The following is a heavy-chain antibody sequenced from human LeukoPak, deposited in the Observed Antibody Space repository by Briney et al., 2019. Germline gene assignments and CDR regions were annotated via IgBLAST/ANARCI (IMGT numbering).Heavy chain of an antibody. CDR3: ARVGSRDGYNFFDY. CDR1: GGSISSGSYY. Sequence: SETLSLTCTVSGGSISSGSYYWSWIRQPAGKGLEWIGRIYTSGSTNYNPSLKSRVTISVDTSKNQFSLKLSSVTAANTAVYYCARVGSRDGYNFFDYWGQGTLVTVSS. D-gene: IGHD5-24*01. J-gene: IGHJ4*02. V-gene: IGHV4-61*02. CDR2: IYTSGST.